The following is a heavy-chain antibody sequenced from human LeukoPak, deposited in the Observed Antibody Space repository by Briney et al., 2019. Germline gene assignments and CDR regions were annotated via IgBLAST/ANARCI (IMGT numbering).Heavy chain of an antibody. CDR3: ASETGWYSSSWYYFDY. CDR1: GFTFSSYG. V-gene: IGHV3-30*03. Sequence: GGSLRLSCAASGFTFSSYGVHWVRQAPGKGLEWVAVISYDGSNKYYADSVKGRFTISRDNSKNTLYLQMNSLRAEDTAVYYCASETGWYSSSWYYFDYWGQGTLVTVSS. J-gene: IGHJ4*02. CDR2: ISYDGSNK. D-gene: IGHD6-13*01.